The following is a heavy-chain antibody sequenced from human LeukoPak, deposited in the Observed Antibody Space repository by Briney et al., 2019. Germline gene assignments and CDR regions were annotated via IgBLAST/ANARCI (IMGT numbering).Heavy chain of an antibody. Sequence: GGSLRLSCAASGFTFSSYSMNWVRQAPGKGLEWVSYISSSTTTIYYADSVKGRFTICRDNAKNSLYLQMNSLRAEDTAVYYCATPWGTYGAFDIWGQGTMVTVSS. CDR2: ISSSTTTI. CDR1: GFTFSSYS. CDR3: ATPWGTYGAFDI. V-gene: IGHV3-48*01. D-gene: IGHD7-27*01. J-gene: IGHJ3*02.